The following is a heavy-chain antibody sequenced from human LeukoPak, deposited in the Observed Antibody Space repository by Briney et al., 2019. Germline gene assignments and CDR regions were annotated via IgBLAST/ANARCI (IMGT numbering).Heavy chain of an antibody. CDR3: ARDIRENSTYYYDSSGYYYDY. D-gene: IGHD3-22*01. Sequence: GASVKVSCKASGYTFTSYYMHWVRQAPGQGLEWMGIINPSGGSTSYAQKFQGRVTMTRDTSTSTVYMELSSLRSEDTAVYYCARDIRENSTYYYDSSGYYYDYWGQGTLVTVSS. J-gene: IGHJ4*02. V-gene: IGHV1-46*01. CDR2: INPSGGST. CDR1: GYTFTSYY.